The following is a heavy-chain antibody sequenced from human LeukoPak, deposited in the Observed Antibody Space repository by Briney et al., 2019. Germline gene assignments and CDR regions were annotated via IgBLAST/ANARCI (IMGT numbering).Heavy chain of an antibody. J-gene: IGHJ4*02. CDR2: ISSTSSYI. D-gene: IGHD3-22*01. CDR1: GFSFSSYS. Sequence: PGGSLRLSCAASGFSFSSYSMNWVRQAPGKGLEWVSSISSTSSYIYSADSLKGRFTISRDNAKNSLYLQMNSLRAEDTGVYYCARGGDDGSGYPLHWGQGTLVTVSS. CDR3: ARGGDDGSGYPLH. V-gene: IGHV3-21*01.